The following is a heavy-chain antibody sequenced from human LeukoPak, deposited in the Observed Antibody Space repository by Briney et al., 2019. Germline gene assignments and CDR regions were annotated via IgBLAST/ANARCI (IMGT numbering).Heavy chain of an antibody. CDR2: IYYSGST. V-gene: IGHV4-59*04. Sequence: SETLSLTCTVSGGSISSYYRSWIRQPPGKGLEWIGYIYYSGSTYYNPSLKSRVTISVDTSKNQFSLKLSSVTAADTAVYYCARQSGEGYDILTGPRLIIGYWGQGTLVTVSS. CDR3: ARQSGEGYDILTGPRLIIGY. D-gene: IGHD3-9*01. J-gene: IGHJ4*02. CDR1: GGSISSYY.